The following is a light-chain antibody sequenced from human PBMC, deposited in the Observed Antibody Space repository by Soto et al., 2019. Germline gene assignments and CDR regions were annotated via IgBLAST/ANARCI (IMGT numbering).Light chain of an antibody. CDR1: QSISSY. V-gene: IGKV1-39*01. CDR3: QQSYRTPYT. CDR2: DES. J-gene: IGKJ2*01. Sequence: DIQMTQSPSSLSASVGDRVTITCRASQSISSYLSWYQQKPGKVPKLLIYDESTLQSGVPSRFSGSGSGTDFTLTINNLQPEDFATYYCQQSYRTPYTFGQGTKV.